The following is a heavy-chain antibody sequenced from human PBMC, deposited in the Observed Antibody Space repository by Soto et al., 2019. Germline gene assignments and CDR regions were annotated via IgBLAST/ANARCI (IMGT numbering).Heavy chain of an antibody. CDR1: GGSFNRHT. Sequence: QVQLVQSGAEVRKPGSSVRVSCKASGGSFNRHTISWVRQAPGQGLEWMGGIIPIFGTANHAQKLQGRVTMIADESTSTVYMELSSLRSDDTAIYYCARGWGYDSTDYYYAYWGQGTLVIVSS. CDR2: IIPIFGTA. V-gene: IGHV1-69*01. CDR3: ARGWGYDSTDYYYAY. D-gene: IGHD3-22*01. J-gene: IGHJ4*02.